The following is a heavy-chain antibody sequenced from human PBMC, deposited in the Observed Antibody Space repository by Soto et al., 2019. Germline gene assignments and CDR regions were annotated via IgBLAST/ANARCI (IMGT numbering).Heavy chain of an antibody. Sequence: ASVKVSCKASGYLFTAYSMHWVRLAPGQGLEWMGVVDPSGGSTKYAQNFQGRVTMTRDTSTTTIYMELSSLRSDDTAIYYCAREENCSGGTCYSEYFHRWGQGTLVTVSS. D-gene: IGHD2-15*01. CDR2: VDPSGGST. V-gene: IGHV1-46*01. CDR3: AREENCSGGTCYSEYFHR. J-gene: IGHJ1*01. CDR1: GYLFTAYS.